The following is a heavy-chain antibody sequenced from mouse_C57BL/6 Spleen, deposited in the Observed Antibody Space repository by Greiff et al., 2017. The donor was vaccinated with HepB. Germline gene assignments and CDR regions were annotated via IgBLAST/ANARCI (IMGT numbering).Heavy chain of an antibody. Sequence: VQLQQPGAELVKPGASVKLSCKASGYTFTSYWMQWVKQRPGQGLEWIGEIDPSDSYTNYNQKFKGKATLTVDTSSSTAYMQLSSLTSEDSAVYYCARAPYGTYYFDYWGQGTTLTVSS. CDR3: ARAPYGTYYFDY. V-gene: IGHV1-50*01. D-gene: IGHD1-1*01. CDR1: GYTFTSYW. J-gene: IGHJ2*01. CDR2: IDPSDSYT.